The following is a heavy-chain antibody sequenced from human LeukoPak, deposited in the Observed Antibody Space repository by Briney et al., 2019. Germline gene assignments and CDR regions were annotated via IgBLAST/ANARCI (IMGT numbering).Heavy chain of an antibody. J-gene: IGHJ4*02. CDR1: GYTFTSYD. V-gene: IGHV1-8*01. CDR3: ARGVLRYFDLNY. CDR2: MNPNSGNT. D-gene: IGHD3-9*01. Sequence: ASVKVSCKASGYTFTSYDINWVRQATGQGLEWMGWMNPNSGNTGYAQKFRGRVTMTRNTSISTAYMELSSLRSEDTAVYYCARGVLRYFDLNYWGQGTLVTVSS.